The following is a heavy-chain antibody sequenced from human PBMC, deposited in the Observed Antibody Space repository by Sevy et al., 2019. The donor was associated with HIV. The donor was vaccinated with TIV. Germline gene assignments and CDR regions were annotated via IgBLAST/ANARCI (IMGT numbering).Heavy chain of an antibody. CDR2: IQHAGST. Sequence: SETLSLTCAVSGGSITSTDFSCSWIRQAPGRGLEWIGFIQHAGSTYYNPSFQSRVTISVDRPRNEFSLKLSSVTAADTAVYYCARALRGGSIAFDIWGQGTMVTVSS. CDR3: ARALRGGSIAFDI. D-gene: IGHD2-15*01. V-gene: IGHV4-30-2*01. CDR1: GGSITSTDFS. J-gene: IGHJ3*02.